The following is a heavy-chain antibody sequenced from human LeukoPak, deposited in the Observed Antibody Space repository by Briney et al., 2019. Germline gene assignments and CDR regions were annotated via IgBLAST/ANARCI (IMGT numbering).Heavy chain of an antibody. CDR3: ARHGPTEDYYDSSGPRREIDY. V-gene: IGHV5-51*01. CDR1: GCSFTSYW. J-gene: IGHJ4*02. Sequence: GESLKISCKGSGCSFTSYWIGWVRQMPGKGLEWMGIIYPGDSDTRYSPSFQGQVTISADKSISTAYLQWSSLKASDTAMYYCARHGPTEDYYDSSGPRREIDYWGQGTLVTVSS. D-gene: IGHD3-22*01. CDR2: IYPGDSDT.